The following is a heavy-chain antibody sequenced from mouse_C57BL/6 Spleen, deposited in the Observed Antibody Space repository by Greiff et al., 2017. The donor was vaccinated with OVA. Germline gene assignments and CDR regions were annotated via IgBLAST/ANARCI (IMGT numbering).Heavy chain of an antibody. CDR1: GYAFTNYL. D-gene: IGHD1-1*01. CDR2: INPGSGGT. V-gene: IGHV1-54*01. Sequence: QVQLQQSGAELVRPGTSVKVSCKASGYAFTNYLIEWVKQRPGQGLEWIGVINPGSGGTNYNEKLKGKATLTADKSSSTAYMQLSSLTSEDSAVYFCARSYKAWFAYWGQGTLVTVSA. CDR3: ARSYKAWFAY. J-gene: IGHJ3*01.